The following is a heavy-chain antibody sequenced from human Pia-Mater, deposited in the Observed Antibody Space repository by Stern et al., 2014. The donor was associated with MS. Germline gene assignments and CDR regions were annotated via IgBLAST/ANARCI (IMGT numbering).Heavy chain of an antibody. J-gene: IGHJ4*02. CDR1: GDSMSNNNW. V-gene: IGHV4-4*02. CDR2: AHPSGRA. Sequence: QLQLQESGPGLVRPSTTLFLPCSVPGDSMSNNNWWSWVRQAPGKGLEWTGEAHPSGRANPNTAPAKRPTISIDKSKKMISLRMDSVTAADTAVYYCARSKDSSSWYGYFDYWGQGTLVTVSS. D-gene: IGHD6-13*01. CDR3: ARSKDSSSWYGYFDY.